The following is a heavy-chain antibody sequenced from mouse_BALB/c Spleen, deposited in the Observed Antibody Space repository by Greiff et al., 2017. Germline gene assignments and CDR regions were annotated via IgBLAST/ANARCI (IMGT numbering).Heavy chain of an antibody. CDR1: GYSFTSYW. D-gene: IGHD1-2*01. CDR2: IYPGNSDT. Sequence: EVKLQESGTVLARPGASVKMSCKASGYSFTSYWMHWVKQRPGQGLEWIGAIYPGNSDTSYNQKFKGKAKLTAVTSASTAYMELNSLTNEDSAVYYCTRERPITTGSFADWGQGTLVTVSA. CDR3: TRERPITTGSFAD. J-gene: IGHJ3*01. V-gene: IGHV1-5*01.